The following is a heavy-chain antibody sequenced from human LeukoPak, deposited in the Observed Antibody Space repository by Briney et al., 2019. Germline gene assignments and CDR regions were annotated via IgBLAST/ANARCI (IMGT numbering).Heavy chain of an antibody. CDR1: GGSISSFY. J-gene: IGHJ4*02. CDR2: IDSSGIT. V-gene: IGHV4-59*01. CDR3: ATVASGWYPDY. Sequence: SETLSLTCTVSGGSISSFYYTWIRQPPGKGLEWIGYIDSSGITNYNSSLNSRVTISLDTSQNQFSLKLNSVTAADTAVYYCATVASGWYPDYWGQEALVTVAS. D-gene: IGHD6-19*01.